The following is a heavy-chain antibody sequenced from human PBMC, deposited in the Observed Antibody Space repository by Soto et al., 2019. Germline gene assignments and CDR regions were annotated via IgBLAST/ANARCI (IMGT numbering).Heavy chain of an antibody. CDR3: TTLTMIVVHIAY. CDR1: GFSFSDAW. Sequence: GGSLRLSCAAPGFSFSDAWMNWVRQAPGKGLEWVARIKSKSDGGTTDYAAPVKGRFTISRDDSKNTLYLQMNSLRSEDTAVYYCTTLTMIVVHIAYWGPGTLVTVSS. D-gene: IGHD3-22*01. J-gene: IGHJ4*02. CDR2: IKSKSDGGTT. V-gene: IGHV3-15*07.